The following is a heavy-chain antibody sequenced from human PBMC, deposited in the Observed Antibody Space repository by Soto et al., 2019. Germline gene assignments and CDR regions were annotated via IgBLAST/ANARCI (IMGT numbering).Heavy chain of an antibody. CDR1: GFTFSSYA. V-gene: IGHV3-23*01. D-gene: IGHD6-6*01. J-gene: IGHJ6*02. CDR3: AKAPRIAARPTYYYGMDV. CDR2: ISGSGGST. Sequence: GGSLRLSCAASGFTFSSYAMSWVRQAPGKGLEWVSAISGSGGSTYYADSVKGRFTISRDNSKNTLYLQMNSLRAEDTAVYYCAKAPRIAARPTYYYGMDVWGQGTTVTVSS.